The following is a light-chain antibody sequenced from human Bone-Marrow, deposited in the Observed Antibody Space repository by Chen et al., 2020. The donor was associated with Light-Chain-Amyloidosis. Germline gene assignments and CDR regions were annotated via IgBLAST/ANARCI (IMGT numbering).Light chain of an antibody. CDR2: EDD. CDR1: SGSIDTNF. Sequence: NVILTQPHSVSESPGKTVTISCSASSGSIDTNFGQWYQPRPCSVPTIVSFEDDQRASGVPDRFSGSIDSSSNSASLTISDLRAEDEADYYCQYYERANWVFGGGTKLTVL. V-gene: IGLV6-57*02. CDR3: QYYERANWV. J-gene: IGLJ3*02.